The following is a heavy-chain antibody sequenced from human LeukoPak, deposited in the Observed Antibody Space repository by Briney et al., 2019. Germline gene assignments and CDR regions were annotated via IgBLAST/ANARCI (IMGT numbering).Heavy chain of an antibody. D-gene: IGHD4-17*01. J-gene: IGHJ4*02. CDR2: IRQEGIKK. CDR3: ATDTGHGYFES. V-gene: IGHV3-7*01. CDR1: GFIFSNYW. Sequence: GGSLRLSCAASGFIFSNYWMSWLRQAPGKGLEWVANIRQEGIKKNYVDSVGGRFTISRDNAQNSVYLQMTSLRAEDTAVYYCATDTGHGYFESWGQGTLVTVSS.